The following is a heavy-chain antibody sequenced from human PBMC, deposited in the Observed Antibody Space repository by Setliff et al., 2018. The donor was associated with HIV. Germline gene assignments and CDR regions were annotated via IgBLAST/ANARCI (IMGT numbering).Heavy chain of an antibody. CDR3: ATLAGDYYYSGRGYYFMDV. CDR1: GYIFGNYG. V-gene: IGHV1-18*01. Sequence: ASVKVSCKASGYIFGNYGINWVRQAPGQGLEWMGWISGHNGNTNYAQKLQGRVTMTTDTSTTTAYMELRSLRSDDTAVYYCATLAGDYYYSGRGYYFMDVWGKGTTVTV. J-gene: IGHJ6*03. D-gene: IGHD3-10*01. CDR2: ISGHNGNT.